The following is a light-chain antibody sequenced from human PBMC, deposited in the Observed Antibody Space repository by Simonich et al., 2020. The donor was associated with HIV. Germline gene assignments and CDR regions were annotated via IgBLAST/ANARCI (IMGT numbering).Light chain of an antibody. J-gene: IGLJ3*02. V-gene: IGLV6-57*03. CDR2: WDN. CDR1: SGSIASNY. Sequence: NFMLTQPHSVSESPGKTVTISCTRSSGSIASNYVQWYQQRPGSAPTTGIDWDNQRPSGVPDRFSGSIDSSSNSASLTISGLKTEDEADYYCQSYDSSNQGVFGGGTKLTVL. CDR3: QSYDSSNQGV.